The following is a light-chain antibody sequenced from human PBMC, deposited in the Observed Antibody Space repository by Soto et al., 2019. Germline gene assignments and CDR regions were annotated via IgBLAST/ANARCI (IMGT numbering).Light chain of an antibody. CDR2: GAS. V-gene: IGKV1-9*01. CDR3: QQYHSFPVT. CDR1: QGTSSY. Sequence: PSFLSASVGDRVTITCRASQGTSSYLAWFQQKPGRAPKLLIYGASTLQSGVPARFSGSGSGTEFTLTIRSLQPDDSATYYCQQYHSFPVTFGQGTRLDIK. J-gene: IGKJ5*01.